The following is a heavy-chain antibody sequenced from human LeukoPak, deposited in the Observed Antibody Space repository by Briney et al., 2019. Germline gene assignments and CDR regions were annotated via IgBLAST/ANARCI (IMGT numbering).Heavy chain of an antibody. D-gene: IGHD3-10*01. CDR1: GGSFSGYY. CDR3: ARHRAYGSGSYFDY. V-gene: IGHV4-34*01. Sequence: PSETLSLTCAVYGGSFSGYYWSWIRQPPGKGLKWIGEINHSGSTNYNPSLKSRVTISVDTSKNQFSLRLSSVTAADTAVYYCARHRAYGSGSYFDYWGQGTLVTVSS. J-gene: IGHJ4*02. CDR2: INHSGST.